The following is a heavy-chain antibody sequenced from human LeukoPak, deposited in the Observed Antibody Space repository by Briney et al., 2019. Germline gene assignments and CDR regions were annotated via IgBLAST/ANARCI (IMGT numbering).Heavy chain of an antibody. CDR2: IYHSGST. V-gene: IGHV4-39*07. CDR3: ARASHDYGDYSHFDY. Sequence: SETLSLTCTVSGGSISSSSSYWGWIHQPPGKGLEWIGEIYHSGSTNYNPSLKTRVTISVDKSKNQFSLKLSSVTAADTAVYYCARASHDYGDYSHFDYWGQGTLVTVSS. D-gene: IGHD4-17*01. J-gene: IGHJ4*02. CDR1: GGSISSSSSY.